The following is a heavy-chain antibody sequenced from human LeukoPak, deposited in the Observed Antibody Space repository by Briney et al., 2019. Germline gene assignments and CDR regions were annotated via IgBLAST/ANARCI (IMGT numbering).Heavy chain of an antibody. CDR2: IIPMVGKA. V-gene: IGHV1-69*05. J-gene: IGHJ4*02. CDR1: GGTFSSYA. CDR3: AAGVGITTQFDD. Sequence: GSSAKDSCKASGGTFSSYAISWVRQAPGQGLKWLGGIIPMVGKANYARTFQGKVTIITDESTRTAYMELNSLASEDTAVYYCAAGVGITTQFDDWGQGTPVTVSS. D-gene: IGHD1-26*01.